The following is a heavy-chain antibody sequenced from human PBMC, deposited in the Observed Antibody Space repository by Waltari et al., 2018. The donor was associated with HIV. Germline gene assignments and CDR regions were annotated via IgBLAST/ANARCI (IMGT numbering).Heavy chain of an antibody. CDR2: NNPNSGGT. CDR1: GYTFTGYY. D-gene: IGHD3-10*01. J-gene: IGHJ5*02. Sequence: QVQLVQSGAEVKKPGASVKVSCKASGYTFTGYYMHWARQAPGQGLEWMGWNNPNSGGTNEAQKLQGRVTMTRDTSISTAYMELSRLRSDDTAVYYCARGPPYYYGLGSPGGGWFDPWGQGTLVTVSS. CDR3: ARGPPYYYGLGSPGGGWFDP. V-gene: IGHV1-2*02.